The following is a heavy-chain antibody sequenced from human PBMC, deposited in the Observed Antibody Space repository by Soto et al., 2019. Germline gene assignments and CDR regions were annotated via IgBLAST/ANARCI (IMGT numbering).Heavy chain of an antibody. Sequence: ASVKVSCKAAGYTFSAYTMNWVRQAPGQSLEWMGWINVGSGDTRYSQNFQGRVSITRDTSASTVYMELTGLKSEDTAMYYCARDTETLGPRANDALDIWGQGTMVTVSS. CDR3: ARDTETLGPRANDALDI. D-gene: IGHD3-3*02. CDR1: GYTFSAYT. J-gene: IGHJ3*02. CDR2: INVGSGDT. V-gene: IGHV1-3*01.